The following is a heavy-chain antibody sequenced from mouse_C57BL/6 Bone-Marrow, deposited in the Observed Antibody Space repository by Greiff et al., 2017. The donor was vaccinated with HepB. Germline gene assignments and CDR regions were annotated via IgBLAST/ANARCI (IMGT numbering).Heavy chain of an antibody. D-gene: IGHD1-1*01. CDR3: ARSYYGSSYGYFDV. V-gene: IGHV2-2*01. CDR1: GFSLTSYG. J-gene: IGHJ1*03. Sequence: QVQLKESGPGLVQPSQSLSITCTVSGFSLTSYGVHWVRQSPGKGLEWLGVIWSGGSTDYNAAFISRLSISKDNSKSQVFFKMNSLQADDTAIYYCARSYYGSSYGYFDVWGTGTTVTVSS. CDR2: IWSGGST.